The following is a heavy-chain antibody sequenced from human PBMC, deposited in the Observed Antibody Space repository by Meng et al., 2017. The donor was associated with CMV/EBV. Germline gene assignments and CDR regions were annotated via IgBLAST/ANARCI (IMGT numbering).Heavy chain of an antibody. J-gene: IGHJ4*02. D-gene: IGHD3-22*01. CDR2: IYYSGST. V-gene: IGHV4-30-4*08. Sequence: QVQLQASGPGLVKPCQPLSLTCTVSGGSISSGDYYWSWIRQPPGKGLEWIGYIYYSGSTYYNPSLKSRVTISVDTSKNQFSLKLSSVTAADTAVYYCARAAPDYYDSSGPPDYWGQGTLVTVSS. CDR1: GGSISSGDYY. CDR3: ARAAPDYYDSSGPPDY.